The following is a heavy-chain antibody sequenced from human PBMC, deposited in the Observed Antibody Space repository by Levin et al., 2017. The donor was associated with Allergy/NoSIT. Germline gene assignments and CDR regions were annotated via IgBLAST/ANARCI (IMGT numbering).Heavy chain of an antibody. CDR1: NGSLSTFY. CDR3: ARLAGGDNPVGY. Sequence: SETLSLTCTVSNGSLSTFYWSWIRQPPGKGLEWVGYIHYSGSTTYNPSLKSRVTMSVDMSKNQFSLKLTSVTAADTAVYFCARLAGGDNPVGYWGQGTLVTISS. D-gene: IGHD2-21*01. J-gene: IGHJ4*02. V-gene: IGHV4-59*08. CDR2: IHYSGST.